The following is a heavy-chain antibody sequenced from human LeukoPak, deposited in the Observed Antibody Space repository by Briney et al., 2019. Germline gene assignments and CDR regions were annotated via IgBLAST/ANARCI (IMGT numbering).Heavy chain of an antibody. CDR2: IYTSGST. Sequence: SETLSLTCTVSGGSTSSGSYYWSWIRQPAGKGLEWIGRIYTSGSTNYNPSLKSRVTISVDTSKNQFSLKLSSVTAADTAVYYCARSYFGVVIQFDYWGQGTLVTVSS. V-gene: IGHV4-61*02. J-gene: IGHJ4*02. D-gene: IGHD3-3*01. CDR3: ARSYFGVVIQFDY. CDR1: GGSTSSGSYY.